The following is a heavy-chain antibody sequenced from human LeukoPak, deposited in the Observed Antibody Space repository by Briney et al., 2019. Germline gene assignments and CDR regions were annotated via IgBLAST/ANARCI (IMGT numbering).Heavy chain of an antibody. Sequence: ASVKLSCKASGYTFTGYYMHWVRQAPGQGLEWMERINPNSGGTNYAQKFQGRVTMTRDTSISTAYMELSRLRSDDTAVFYCARAPPRIAARRGIGDEYRGQGTMVTVSS. CDR2: INPNSGGT. V-gene: IGHV1-2*06. CDR3: ARAPPRIAARRGIGDEY. J-gene: IGHJ4*02. D-gene: IGHD6-6*01. CDR1: GYTFTGYY.